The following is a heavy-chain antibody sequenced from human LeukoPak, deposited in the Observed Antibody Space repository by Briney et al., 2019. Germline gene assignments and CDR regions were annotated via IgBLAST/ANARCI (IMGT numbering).Heavy chain of an antibody. CDR3: AKDDERGYSYGIFDY. V-gene: IGHV3-33*06. CDR2: IWYEGSNK. CDR1: GFTFSSSG. D-gene: IGHD5-18*01. J-gene: IGHJ4*02. Sequence: VGSLRLSCEACGFTFSSSGMHSVCQAPGKGLEWGSVIWYEGSNKNYADSVKGRFTISRDNSKNTLYMQMNSLRAEDTYVYYCAKDDERGYSYGIFDYWGQGTLVTVSS.